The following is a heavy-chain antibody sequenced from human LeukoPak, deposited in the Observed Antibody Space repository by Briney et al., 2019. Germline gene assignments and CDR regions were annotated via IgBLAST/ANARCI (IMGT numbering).Heavy chain of an antibody. CDR1: GYFLTNGYY. Sequence: SETLSLTCTVPGYFLTNGYYWVWIRQPPGKGLEWIGAVYHSGTTYYNPSLRSRVATSVDTSKNQFSLKLSSVTAADTAVYFCARSGPYYYHYLDVWGRGTTVTVSS. V-gene: IGHV4-38-2*02. D-gene: IGHD3-10*01. J-gene: IGHJ6*03. CDR2: VYHSGTT. CDR3: ARSGPYYYHYLDV.